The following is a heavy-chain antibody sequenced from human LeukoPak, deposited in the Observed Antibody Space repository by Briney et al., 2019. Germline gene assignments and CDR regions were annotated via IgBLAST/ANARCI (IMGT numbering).Heavy chain of an antibody. CDR2: FEPEDGET. Sequence: ASVKVSCKVSGYTLTELSMHWVRQAPGKGLEWMGGFEPEDGETIYAQKFQGRVTITADESTSTAYMELSSLRSEDTAVYYCARDNVSPADGSAGTNYYYYYYMDVWGKGTTVTISS. CDR1: GYTLTELS. D-gene: IGHD1/OR15-1a*01. CDR3: ARDNVSPADGSAGTNYYYYYYMDV. V-gene: IGHV1-24*01. J-gene: IGHJ6*03.